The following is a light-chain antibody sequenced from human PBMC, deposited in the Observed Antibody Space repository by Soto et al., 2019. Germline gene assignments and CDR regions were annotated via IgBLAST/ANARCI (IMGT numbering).Light chain of an antibody. CDR2: DAS. CDR1: QSVSSY. CDR3: QQRSNRPPYT. V-gene: IGKV3-11*01. Sequence: EIVLTQSPATLSLSPGERATLSCRASQSVSSYLAWYQQKPGQAPRLLLYDASNRATGIPARFSGSGSGPDCTLTISSREPEAFAVYHGQQRSNRPPYTFGQGTPRALK. J-gene: IGKJ2*01.